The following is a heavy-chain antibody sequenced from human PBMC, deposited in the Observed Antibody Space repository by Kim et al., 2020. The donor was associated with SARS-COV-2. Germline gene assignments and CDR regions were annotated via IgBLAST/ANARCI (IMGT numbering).Heavy chain of an antibody. J-gene: IGHJ6*02. V-gene: IGHV3-33*06. D-gene: IGHD4-17*01. CDR3: AKEGTTVTPPYYYGMDV. Sequence: VKGRFTISRDNSKNTLYLQMNSLRAEDTAVYYCAKEGTTVTPPYYYGMDVWGQGTTVTVSS.